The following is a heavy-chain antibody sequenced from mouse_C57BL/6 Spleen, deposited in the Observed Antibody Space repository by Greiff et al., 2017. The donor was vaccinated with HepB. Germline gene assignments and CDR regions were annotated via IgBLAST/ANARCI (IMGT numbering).Heavy chain of an antibody. D-gene: IGHD1-1*02. CDR3: DDYGRGGYFDV. J-gene: IGHJ1*03. V-gene: IGHV14-3*01. CDR2: IDPANGNT. Sequence: VQLQQSVAELVRPGASVKLSCTASGFNIKNSYMHWVKQRPEQGLEWIGRIDPANGNTKYAPKFQGKATITADTSYNTAYLQLSSLTTETTALYYCDDYGRGGYFDVWGKGTTVTVSS. CDR1: GFNIKNSY.